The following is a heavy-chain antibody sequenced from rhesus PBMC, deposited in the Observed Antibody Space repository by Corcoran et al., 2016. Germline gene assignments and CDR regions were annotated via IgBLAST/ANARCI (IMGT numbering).Heavy chain of an antibody. CDR3: TRPSWNDDLDY. D-gene: IGHD1-14*01. J-gene: IGHJ4*01. CDR1: GFTFSSYD. CDR2: LCNTGKTI. V-gene: IGHV3S4*01. Sequence: EVQLVESGGGLVQPGGSLRLSCAASGFTFSSYDMSWVRQALGNGLEWVSSLCNTGKTIYYADSVKGRFTISRDNAKNSLSLQITSLKIEDTAVYYCTRPSWNDDLDYWGQGVLVTVSS.